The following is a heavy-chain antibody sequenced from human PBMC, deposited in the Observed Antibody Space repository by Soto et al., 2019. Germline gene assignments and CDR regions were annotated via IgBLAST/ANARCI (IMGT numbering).Heavy chain of an antibody. D-gene: IGHD3-3*01. V-gene: IGHV3-30-3*01. Sequence: GGSLRLSCAASGFTFSSYAMHWVRQAPGKGLEWVAVISYDGSNKYYADSVKGRFTISRDNSMNTLYLQMNSLRAEDTAVYYCARDAHYDFGSGRFDYWGQGTLVTVSS. CDR2: ISYDGSNK. CDR1: GFTFSSYA. CDR3: ARDAHYDFGSGRFDY. J-gene: IGHJ4*02.